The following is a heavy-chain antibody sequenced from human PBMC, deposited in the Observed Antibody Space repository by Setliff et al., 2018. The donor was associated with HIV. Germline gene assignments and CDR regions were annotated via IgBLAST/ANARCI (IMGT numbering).Heavy chain of an antibody. D-gene: IGHD3-10*01. V-gene: IGHV1-8*02. J-gene: IGHJ6*03. CDR2: MHPHSGNT. CDR1: SEYTFTNFD. CDR3: ASYYGSGAHYPYYYYMDV. Sequence: SVKVSCKASSEYTFTNFDINWVRQAPGQGLEWMGWMHPHSGNTDYTQKFQGRVTMTRNTSISTAYMELSSLRSEDTAVYYCASYYGSGAHYPYYYYMDVWGKGTTVT.